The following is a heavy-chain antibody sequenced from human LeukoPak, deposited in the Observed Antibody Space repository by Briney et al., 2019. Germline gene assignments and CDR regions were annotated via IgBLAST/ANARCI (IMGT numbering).Heavy chain of an antibody. CDR3: ARYAAGRDLDF. Sequence: GASVKVSCKASGYTFTEYGISWVRQTPGQGLEWMGWIRAYNGNTNYAQKFQGRVTMTTDTSTNTAHMELGSLRSDDTAVYFSARYAAGRDLDFWGQGTLVTVSS. V-gene: IGHV1-18*01. D-gene: IGHD6-13*01. J-gene: IGHJ4*02. CDR2: IRAYNGNT. CDR1: GYTFTEYG.